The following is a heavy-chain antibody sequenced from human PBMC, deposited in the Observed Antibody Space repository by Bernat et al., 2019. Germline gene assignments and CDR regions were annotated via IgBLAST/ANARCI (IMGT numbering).Heavy chain of an antibody. D-gene: IGHD2-21*02. CDR3: ARDRGDVAIV. V-gene: IGHV1-2*02. Sequence: QVQLVQSGAEVKKPAASVKVSCKASGYTFTDYYIHWVRQAPGQGLEWMGWSNPHSGATNYAQKFQDTVTMTRDTSISTAYMELSRLGSDDAAVYYCARDRGDVAIVWGQGTLVTVSS. CDR1: GYTFTDYY. CDR2: SNPHSGAT. J-gene: IGHJ4*02.